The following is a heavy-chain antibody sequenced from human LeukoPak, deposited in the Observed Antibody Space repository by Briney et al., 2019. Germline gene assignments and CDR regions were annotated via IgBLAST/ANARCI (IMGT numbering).Heavy chain of an antibody. V-gene: IGHV3-30*02. D-gene: IGHD6-19*01. CDR1: GFTFSSYG. CDR2: IRYDGSNK. Sequence: GGSLRLSCAASGFTFSSYGMHWVRQAPGKGLEWVAFIRYDGSNKYYADSVKGRFTISRDNSKNTLYLQMNSLRAEDTAVYYCAKDKVRVKGLDPYYFDCWGQGTLVTVSS. CDR3: AKDKVRVKGLDPYYFDC. J-gene: IGHJ4*02.